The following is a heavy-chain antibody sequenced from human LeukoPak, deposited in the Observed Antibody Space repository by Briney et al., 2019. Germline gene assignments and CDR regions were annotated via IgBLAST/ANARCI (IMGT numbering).Heavy chain of an antibody. CDR2: ISSSGSTI. D-gene: IGHD6-19*01. CDR1: GFTFSDYY. Sequence: GGSLRLSCAASGFTFSDYYMSWIRQAPGKGLEWVSYISSSGSTIYYADSVKGRFTISRDNAKNSLYLQMNSLRAEDTAVYYCARDSPWSSGWYEKGGYYYYMDVWGKGTTVTISS. CDR3: ARDSPWSSGWYEKGGYYYYMDV. J-gene: IGHJ6*03. V-gene: IGHV3-11*04.